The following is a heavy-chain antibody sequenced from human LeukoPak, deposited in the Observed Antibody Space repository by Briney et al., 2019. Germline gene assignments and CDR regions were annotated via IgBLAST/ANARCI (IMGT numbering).Heavy chain of an antibody. D-gene: IGHD6-19*01. V-gene: IGHV3-48*01. CDR3: ARLKLAVAGTKAFDL. CDR1: GFTFSTYS. CDR2: ISGSSYTI. Sequence: GGSLRLSCGASGFTFSTYSMNWVRQASGKGLEWISYISGSSYTIYYTDSVKGRFTISRDNAKNSLFLQMNSLRAEDTAVYYCARLKLAVAGTKAFDLWGQGTMVFVSS. J-gene: IGHJ3*01.